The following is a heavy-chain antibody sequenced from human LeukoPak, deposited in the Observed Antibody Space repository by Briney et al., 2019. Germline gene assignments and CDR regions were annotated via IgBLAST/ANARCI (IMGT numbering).Heavy chain of an antibody. CDR2: IKQDGSEK. V-gene: IGHV3-7*01. CDR1: GFTFSSYW. D-gene: IGHD3-22*01. J-gene: IGHJ4*02. CDR3: ARVLYYYDSSGYSH. Sequence: GGSLRLSCAASGFTFSSYWMSWVRQAPGKGLEWVANIKQDGSEKYYVDSVKGRFTISRDNAKNSLYLQMNSLRAEDTAVYYCARVLYYYDSSGYSHWGQGTLVTVSS.